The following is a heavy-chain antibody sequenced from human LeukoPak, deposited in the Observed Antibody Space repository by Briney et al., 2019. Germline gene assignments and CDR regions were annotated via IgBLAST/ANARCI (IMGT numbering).Heavy chain of an antibody. CDR2: IYTSGST. J-gene: IGHJ4*02. V-gene: IGHV4-4*07. CDR3: ARDPYNSNFDY. D-gene: IGHD1-20*01. Sequence: SETXXLTCTVSGGSISSYYWSWIRQPAGKGLEWIGRIYTSGSTDYNPSLKRRVTISVDTSKNQFSLKLSSVTAADTAVYYCARDPYNSNFDYWGQGTLVTVSS. CDR1: GGSISSYY.